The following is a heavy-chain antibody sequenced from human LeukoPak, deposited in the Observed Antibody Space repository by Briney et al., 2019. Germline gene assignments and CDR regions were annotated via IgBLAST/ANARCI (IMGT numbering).Heavy chain of an antibody. CDR3: ARARTKDPYYYYMDV. CDR2: IEQDGSEK. CDR1: GFTFSSYW. V-gene: IGHV3-7*01. J-gene: IGHJ6*03. Sequence: PGGSLRLSCAASGFTFSSYWMSWVRQAPGKGLEWVANIEQDGSEKYYVDSVKGRFTISRDNAKNSLYLQMNSLRAEDTAVYYCARARTKDPYYYYMDVWGKGTTVTVSS.